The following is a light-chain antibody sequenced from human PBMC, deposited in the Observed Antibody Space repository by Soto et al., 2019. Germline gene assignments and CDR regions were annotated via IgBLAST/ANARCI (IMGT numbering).Light chain of an antibody. J-gene: IGKJ2*01. CDR2: GVS. Sequence: DIVLTQSPATLSVSPGDRVTLSCGASESLFGFLAWYQQKPGQAPRLLMYGVSTRATGIPARFSGGGSATDFTLTLSSLQSEDSAFYFCQSYNDWPFASGLGTRLEI. V-gene: IGKV3-15*01. CDR1: ESLFGF. CDR3: QSYNDWPFA.